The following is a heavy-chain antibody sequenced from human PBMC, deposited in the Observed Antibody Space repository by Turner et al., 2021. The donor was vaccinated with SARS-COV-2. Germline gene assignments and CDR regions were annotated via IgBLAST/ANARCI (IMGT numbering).Heavy chain of an antibody. V-gene: IGHV3-23*04. CDR3: AKADRVMIVVVITLFDY. Sequence: VQLVESGGGVVQPGGSLRLSCAASGFPFSSYAMSWVRQAPGKGLEWVSAISGSGGTTYYADSVKGRFTISRDNSKNTLYLQMNSLRAEDTAVYYCAKADRVMIVVVITLFDYWGQGTLVTVSS. J-gene: IGHJ4*02. D-gene: IGHD3-22*01. CDR1: GFPFSSYA. CDR2: ISGSGGTT.